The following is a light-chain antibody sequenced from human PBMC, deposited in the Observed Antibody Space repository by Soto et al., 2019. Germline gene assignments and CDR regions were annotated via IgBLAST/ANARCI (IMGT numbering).Light chain of an antibody. Sequence: DIQLTQAPSFLSASVGDRVTVTCRASQDISSFLAWYHQTPGKAPNLLIYAASTLQSGVPSRFSGSGSGTEFTLTISCLQPEDFATYYCQQLYSYPLTFGGGTKVDIK. CDR3: QQLYSYPLT. CDR2: AAS. J-gene: IGKJ4*01. V-gene: IGKV1-9*01. CDR1: QDISSF.